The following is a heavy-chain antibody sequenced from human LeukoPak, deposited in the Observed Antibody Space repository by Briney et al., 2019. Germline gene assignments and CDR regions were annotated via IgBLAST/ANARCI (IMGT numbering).Heavy chain of an antibody. Sequence: ASVKVSCKASGGTFSSYTINWVRQAPGQGLEWMGGIIPIFDTAKYAQKFQGRVTITADESTSAAYMELSSLRSEDSAVYYCAREPRYSDYDRVLDYWGQGTLVTVSS. CDR2: IIPIFDTA. D-gene: IGHD5-12*01. CDR1: GGTFSSYT. CDR3: AREPRYSDYDRVLDY. V-gene: IGHV1-69*13. J-gene: IGHJ4*02.